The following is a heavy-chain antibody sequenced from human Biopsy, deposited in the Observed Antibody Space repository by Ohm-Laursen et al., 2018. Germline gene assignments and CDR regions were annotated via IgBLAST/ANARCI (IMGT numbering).Heavy chain of an antibody. CDR3: ARGSNDFGGLYFPR. D-gene: IGHD4-23*01. CDR1: GDSVTKYY. Sequence: TLSPTCTVSGDSVTKYYWSWIRQPPGKGLEWIGHIYYTGYTSYNASLKSRVTISVDTSRNHFSLRLSSLTAADTAVYYCARGSNDFGGLYFPRWGQGTLLTVSS. V-gene: IGHV4-59*02. CDR2: IYYTGYT. J-gene: IGHJ4*02.